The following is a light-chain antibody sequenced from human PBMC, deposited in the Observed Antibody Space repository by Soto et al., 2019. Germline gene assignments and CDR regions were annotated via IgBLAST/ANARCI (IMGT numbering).Light chain of an antibody. CDR1: SSNIGINY. J-gene: IGLJ1*01. Sequence: QSALTQPPSVSAAPGQGVTISCSGSSSNIGINYVSWYQQFPGAAPRLLIYDTNKRPSGIPYRFSGSKSGTSATLGITGLQTGDEAEYYCGTWDSSLSTYVFGTGTKLTVL. CDR3: GTWDSSLSTYV. V-gene: IGLV1-51*01. CDR2: DTN.